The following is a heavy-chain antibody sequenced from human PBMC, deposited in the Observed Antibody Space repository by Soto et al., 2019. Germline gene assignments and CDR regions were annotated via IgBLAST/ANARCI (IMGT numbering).Heavy chain of an antibody. J-gene: IGHJ5*02. D-gene: IGHD1-1*01. CDR1: GFTFTNYG. V-gene: IGHV3-30*03. CDR3: ARAWRLPNWFDP. CDR2: ISYDGGHK. Sequence: PGGSLRLSCAASGFTFTNYGIHWVRQAPGKGLEWVAVISYDGGHKYHADSVKGRFTVSRDNSKNTVYLEMNTVRPEDTAVYYCARAWRLPNWFDPWGQGTLVTVSS.